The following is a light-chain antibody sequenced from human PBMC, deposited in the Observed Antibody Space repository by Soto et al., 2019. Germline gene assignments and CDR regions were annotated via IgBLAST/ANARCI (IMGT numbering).Light chain of an antibody. CDR2: DIS. V-gene: IGKV1-33*01. CDR3: QQYENLPYT. CDR1: QVISNY. Sequence: DIQMTQSASSLSASVGDRVTITCQASQVISNYLNWYQLKPGKAPKLLIYDISTLEIGVPSRFSGSGSGTDFTFTITGLQPEDIATYYCQQYENLPYTFGQGTKLEI. J-gene: IGKJ2*01.